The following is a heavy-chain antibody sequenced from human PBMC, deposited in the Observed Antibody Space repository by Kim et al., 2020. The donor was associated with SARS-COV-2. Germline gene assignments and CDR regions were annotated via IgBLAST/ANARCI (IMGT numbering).Heavy chain of an antibody. CDR3: ARHRLDRYNWNLDG. V-gene: IGHV5-10-1*01. D-gene: IGHD1-20*01. J-gene: IGHJ4*02. Sequence: SPSFQGHVTISADKSISTAYLQWSSLKASDTAMYYCARHRLDRYNWNLDGWGQGTLVTVSS.